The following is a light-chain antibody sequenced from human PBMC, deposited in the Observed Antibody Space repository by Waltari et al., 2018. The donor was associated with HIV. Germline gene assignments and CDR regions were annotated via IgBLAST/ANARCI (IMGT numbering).Light chain of an antibody. Sequence: YVLTQPSSVSAAPGQTARMTCVGADIGPKRVYWYQQKSGQGPVLVIYDDSDRPAGVSGRICGVNSGGAATLTIDRVEVGDEADYYCQVWDDAGGQAVWVFGGGTKLTVL. CDR3: QVWDDAGGQAVWV. CDR1: DIGPKR. V-gene: IGLV3-21*02. CDR2: DDS. J-gene: IGLJ3*02.